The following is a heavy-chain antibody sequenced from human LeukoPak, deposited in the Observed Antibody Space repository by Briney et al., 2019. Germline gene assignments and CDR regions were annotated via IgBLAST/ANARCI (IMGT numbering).Heavy chain of an antibody. D-gene: IGHD6-19*01. CDR1: GFTVSSNY. CDR2: IYSGGST. CDR3: ARVPYSSGGYFDY. V-gene: IGHV3-53*01. J-gene: IGHJ4*02. Sequence: PRGSLRLSCAASGFTVSSNYMSWVRQVPGKGLEWVSVIYSGGSTYYADSVKGRFTISRDNSKNTLYLQMNRLRGEDTAVYYCARVPYSSGGYFDYWGQGTLVTVSS.